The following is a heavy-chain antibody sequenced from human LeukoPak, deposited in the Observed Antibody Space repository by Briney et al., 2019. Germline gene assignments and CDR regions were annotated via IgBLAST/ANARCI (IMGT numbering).Heavy chain of an antibody. J-gene: IGHJ4*02. V-gene: IGHV3-7*01. D-gene: IGHD7-27*01. Sequence: GGSLRLSCAASGFTFSSYWMNWVRQAPGKGLEWVANIKQDGSEKYYVDPVKGQFTISRDNAGSSLYLQMDSLRAEDTAVYYCTRASNWAWTYWGQGTLVTVSS. CDR1: GFTFSSYW. CDR2: IKQDGSEK. CDR3: TRASNWAWTY.